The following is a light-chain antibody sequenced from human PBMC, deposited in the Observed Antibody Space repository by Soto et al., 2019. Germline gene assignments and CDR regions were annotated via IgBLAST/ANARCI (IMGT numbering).Light chain of an antibody. Sequence: DIQLTQSPSALSAGVGDIVTITCRASQTVFSYLNWYQHTPGKAPKLLIYSASTLKSAVPSRFSGSGSGTDFTLTISSLEPEDFANYYCQQSLGAPYTFGQGTRLAI. CDR2: SAS. CDR1: QTVFSY. V-gene: IGKV1-39*01. J-gene: IGKJ2*01. CDR3: QQSLGAPYT.